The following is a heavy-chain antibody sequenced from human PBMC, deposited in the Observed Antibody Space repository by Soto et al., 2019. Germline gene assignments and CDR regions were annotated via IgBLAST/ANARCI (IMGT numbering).Heavy chain of an antibody. CDR1: GFTFSSYA. J-gene: IGHJ1*01. Sequence: GGSLRLSCAASGFTFSSYAMSWVRQAPGKGMEWDSAISGSGGSTYYADTVKGRFTISRDNSKNTLYLQMNSLRAEDTDVYYCAKGAGYCSGGICYDYFQHWGQGT. V-gene: IGHV3-23*01. CDR3: AKGAGYCSGGICYDYFQH. D-gene: IGHD2-15*01. CDR2: ISGSGGST.